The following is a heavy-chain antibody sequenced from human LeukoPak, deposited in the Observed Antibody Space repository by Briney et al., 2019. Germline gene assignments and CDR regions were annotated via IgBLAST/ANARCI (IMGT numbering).Heavy chain of an antibody. J-gene: IGHJ4*02. CDR2: IKSDGSN. CDR1: GFTLSNAW. V-gene: IGHV3-74*01. Sequence: PGGSLRLSCTVSGFTLSNAWMHWVRQAPGKGLVWVSRIKSDGSNYYADSVKGRFTISRDNAKNSLYLQMNSLRAEDTAVYYCARDFGDGDYPYYFDYWGQGTLVTVSS. D-gene: IGHD4-17*01. CDR3: ARDFGDGDYPYYFDY.